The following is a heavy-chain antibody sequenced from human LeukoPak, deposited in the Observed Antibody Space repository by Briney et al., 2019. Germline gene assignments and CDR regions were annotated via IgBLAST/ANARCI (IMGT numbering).Heavy chain of an antibody. CDR2: IGTAGDT. CDR1: GFTFSSYD. D-gene: IGHD1-26*01. CDR3: ARGRSGSYYDY. V-gene: IGHV3-13*01. J-gene: IGHJ4*02. Sequence: GGSLRLSCAASGFTFSSYDMHWVRQATGKGLEWVSAIGTAGDTYYPGSVKGRFTISRENAKNSLYPQMNSLRAGDTAVYYCARGRSGSYYDYWGQGTLVTVSS.